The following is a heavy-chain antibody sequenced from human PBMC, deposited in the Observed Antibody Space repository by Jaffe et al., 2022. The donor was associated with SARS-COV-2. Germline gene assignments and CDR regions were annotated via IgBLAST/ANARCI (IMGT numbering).Heavy chain of an antibody. Sequence: QVTLKESGPVLVKPTETLTLTCTVSGFSLSNARMGVSWIRQPPGKALEWLAHIFSNDEKSYSTSLKSRLTISKDTSKSQVVLTMTNMDPVDTATYYCARIQLTRDILTGYYTRSFDYWGQGTLVTVSS. CDR2: IFSNDEK. D-gene: IGHD3-9*01. J-gene: IGHJ4*02. CDR1: GFSLSNARMG. CDR3: ARIQLTRDILTGYYTRSFDY. V-gene: IGHV2-26*01.